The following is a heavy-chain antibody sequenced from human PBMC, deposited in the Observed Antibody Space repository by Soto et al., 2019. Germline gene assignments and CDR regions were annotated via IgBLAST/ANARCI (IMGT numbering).Heavy chain of an antibody. V-gene: IGHV1-18*04. Sequence: ASVKVSCKASGYSFSSYGISWVRQAPGQGLEWMGWISAYNGNTNYVEKFQGRVAMTTDTSTSTAYMEVRSLRSDDTAVYYCARDPPITGSLRGTPLMAVWGRGTTVTVSS. CDR1: GYSFSSYG. CDR2: ISAYNGNT. D-gene: IGHD1-20*01. CDR3: ARDPPITGSLRGTPLMAV. J-gene: IGHJ6*02.